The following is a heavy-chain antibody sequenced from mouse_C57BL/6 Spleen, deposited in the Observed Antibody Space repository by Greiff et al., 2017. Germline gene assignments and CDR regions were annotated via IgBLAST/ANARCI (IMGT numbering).Heavy chain of an antibody. D-gene: IGHD2-3*01. J-gene: IGHJ2*01. CDR2: ISYDGSN. Sequence: EVKLQESGPGLVKPSQSLSLTCSVTGYSITSGYYWNWIRQFPGNKLEWMGYISYDGSNNYNPSLKNRIAINRDTSKNQFFLKLNSMTTEDTSTYCSARGPIIYEGYIGDWGQGTTLTVSA. CDR1: GYSITSGYY. V-gene: IGHV3-6*01. CDR3: ARGPIIYEGYIGD.